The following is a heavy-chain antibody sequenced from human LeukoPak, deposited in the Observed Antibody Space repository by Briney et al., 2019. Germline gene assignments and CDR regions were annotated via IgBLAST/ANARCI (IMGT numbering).Heavy chain of an antibody. D-gene: IGHD3-22*01. Sequence: EASVKVSCKASGYTFTSYGISWVRQAPGQGLEWMGWISAYNGNTNYAQKLQGRVTMTTDTSTSTAYMELRSLRSDDTAVYYCASPYYYDSSGGFSDAFDIWGQGTMVTVSS. J-gene: IGHJ3*02. CDR2: ISAYNGNT. V-gene: IGHV1-18*01. CDR1: GYTFTSYG. CDR3: ASPYYYDSSGGFSDAFDI.